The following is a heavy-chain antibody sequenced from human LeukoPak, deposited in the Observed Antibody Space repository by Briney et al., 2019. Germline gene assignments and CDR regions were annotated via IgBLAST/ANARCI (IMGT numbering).Heavy chain of an antibody. V-gene: IGHV4-59*01. CDR2: NHYTGST. CDR3: ARKNDFDI. Sequence: SETLSLTCTVFGGSISTYYWTWIRQPPGKGLEWIGYNHYTGSTNHNPSLKSRVTMSVDTSKNQFSLKLSSVTAADTAVYYCARKNDFDIWGQGTLVTVSS. CDR1: GGSISTYY. D-gene: IGHD2/OR15-2a*01. J-gene: IGHJ3*02.